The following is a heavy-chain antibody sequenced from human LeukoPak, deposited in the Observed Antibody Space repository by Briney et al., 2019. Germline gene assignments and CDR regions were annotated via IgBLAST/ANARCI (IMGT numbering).Heavy chain of an antibody. CDR1: GGSISSSSYY. V-gene: IGHV4-39*07. CDR3: ARDNGDYGPGFGY. J-gene: IGHJ4*02. CDR2: IYYSGST. Sequence: SETLSLTCTVSGGSISSSSYYWGWIRQPPGKGLEWIGSIYYSGSTYYNPSLKSRVTISVDKSKNQFSLKLSSVTAADAAVYYCARDNGDYGPGFGYWGQGTLVTVSS. D-gene: IGHD4-17*01.